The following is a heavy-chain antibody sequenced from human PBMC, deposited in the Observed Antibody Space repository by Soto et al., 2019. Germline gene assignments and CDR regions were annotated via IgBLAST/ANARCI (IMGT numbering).Heavy chain of an antibody. V-gene: IGHV5-51*01. Sequence: GESLKISCRGSGYSFSSYWIAWVRQMPGKGLEWMGIIYPGDSDTRYRPSFQGQVTISADKSVSTAYLQWSSLKASDTAMYYCARRASSSVTTPYGMDVWGQGTTVTVSS. J-gene: IGHJ6*02. CDR3: ARRASSSVTTPYGMDV. CDR1: GYSFSSYW. CDR2: IYPGDSDT. D-gene: IGHD6-6*01.